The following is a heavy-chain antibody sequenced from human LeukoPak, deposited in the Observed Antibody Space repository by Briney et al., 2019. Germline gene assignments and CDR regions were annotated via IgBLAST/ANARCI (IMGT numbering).Heavy chain of an antibody. CDR1: GFTLSTYA. J-gene: IGHJ3*02. CDR3: ARVRAGSGSYRAFDI. V-gene: IGHV3-33*01. Sequence: PGGSLRLSCAASGFTLSTYAMHWVRQAPGKGLEWVAVVWSDGSNQYYADSVKGRFTISRDTSKNTLDLQMNSLRAEDTAVYYCARVRAGSGSYRAFDIWGQGTMVTVSS. CDR2: VWSDGSNQ. D-gene: IGHD3-10*01.